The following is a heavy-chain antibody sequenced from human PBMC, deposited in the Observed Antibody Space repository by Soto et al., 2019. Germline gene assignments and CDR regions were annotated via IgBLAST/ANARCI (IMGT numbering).Heavy chain of an antibody. CDR2: IYYSGST. Sequence: QVQLQESGPGLVKPSQTLSLTCTVSGGSISSGDYYWSWIRQPPGKGLEWIGYIYYSGSTYYNPSRTIRVTISVDTSKNQFSLKLSSVTAADTAVYYCARGSNWGSLAFDYWGQGTLVTVSS. CDR3: ARGSNWGSLAFDY. D-gene: IGHD7-27*01. J-gene: IGHJ4*02. CDR1: GGSISSGDYY. V-gene: IGHV4-30-4*01.